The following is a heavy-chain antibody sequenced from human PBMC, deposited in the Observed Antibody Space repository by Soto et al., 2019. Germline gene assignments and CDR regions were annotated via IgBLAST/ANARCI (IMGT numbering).Heavy chain of an antibody. Sequence: QVQLVQSGPEVKKPGASVKVSCKTSGYIFTNYAFSWVRQAPGQGLEWVGWVSTYNGDTNYAQHLQGRVTMTTDTSTRTAYMALRSLRSDDTAVYYCARGGHLFSGNYFEFWGQGTLVTVSS. V-gene: IGHV1-18*01. J-gene: IGHJ4*02. CDR1: GYIFTNYA. CDR3: ARGGHLFSGNYFEF. CDR2: VSTYNGDT. D-gene: IGHD3-10*02.